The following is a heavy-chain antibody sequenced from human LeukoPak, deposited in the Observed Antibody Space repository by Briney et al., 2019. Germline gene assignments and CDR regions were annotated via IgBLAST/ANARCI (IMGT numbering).Heavy chain of an antibody. CDR2: INPNSGGT. J-gene: IGHJ4*02. D-gene: IGHD1-26*01. CDR3: ARTSGSGRTFDY. CDR1: GYTFTGYY. Sequence: ASVKVSCKASGYTFTGYYMHWVRQAPGQGLEWMGWINPNSGGTNYAQKFQGRVTMTRDTSISTAYMELSRLRSADTAVYYCARTSGSGRTFDYSGQGTLVTVSS. V-gene: IGHV1-2*02.